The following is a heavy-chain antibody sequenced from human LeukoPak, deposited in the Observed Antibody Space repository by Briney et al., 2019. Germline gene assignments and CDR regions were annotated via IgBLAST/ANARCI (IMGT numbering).Heavy chain of an antibody. CDR3: ASQIGPLDAFDI. CDR1: GFTFSSYS. Sequence: PGGSLRLSCAASGFTFSSYSMNWVRQAPGKGLEWVSSISSSSSYIYYADSVKGRFTISRDNAKNSLYLQMNSLRAEDTAVYYCASQIGPLDAFDIWGQGTMVTVSS. CDR2: ISSSSSYI. J-gene: IGHJ3*02. V-gene: IGHV3-21*01.